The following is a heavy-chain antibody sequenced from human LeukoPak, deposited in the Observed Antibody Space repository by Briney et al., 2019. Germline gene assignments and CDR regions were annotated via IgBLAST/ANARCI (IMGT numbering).Heavy chain of an antibody. D-gene: IGHD6-19*01. CDR1: GFTFSSFS. CDR3: VRDPSRLEPGYFDN. CDR2: ISTTSST. J-gene: IGHJ4*01. V-gene: IGHV3-21*01. Sequence: GGSLRLSCAASGFTFSSFSIHWVRVTPGKGLEWVSFISTTSSTHYVASVKGRFTISRDNAKNSVSLLMNSLRADDTAVYYCVRDPSRLEPGYFDNWGQGVLVTVSS.